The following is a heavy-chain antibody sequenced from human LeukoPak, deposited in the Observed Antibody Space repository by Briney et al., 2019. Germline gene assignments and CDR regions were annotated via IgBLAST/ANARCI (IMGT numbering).Heavy chain of an antibody. V-gene: IGHV5-51*01. D-gene: IGHD4-17*01. CDR2: IYPGDSDT. J-gene: IGHJ4*02. Sequence: GESLKISCKGSGYSFTSYWIGWVRQMPGKGLEWMGIIYPGDSDTRHSPSFQGQVTISADKSISTAYPQWSSLKASDTAMYYCARIGYGAHPGPDYWGQGTLVTVSS. CDR3: ARIGYGAHPGPDY. CDR1: GYSFTSYW.